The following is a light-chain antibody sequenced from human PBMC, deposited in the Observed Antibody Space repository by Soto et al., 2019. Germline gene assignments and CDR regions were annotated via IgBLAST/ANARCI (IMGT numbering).Light chain of an antibody. CDR2: GAS. Sequence: EFVLTQSPGTLSLSPGERATLSCRASQSVSSIYLAWYQQKPGQAPRLLIYGASNRATGIPDRCSGSWSGTVFTLTISRLEPEVFAVFYWQHYGCSAYTFGQGTTLEIK. CDR3: QHYGCSAYT. CDR1: QSVSSIY. V-gene: IGKV3-20*01. J-gene: IGKJ2*01.